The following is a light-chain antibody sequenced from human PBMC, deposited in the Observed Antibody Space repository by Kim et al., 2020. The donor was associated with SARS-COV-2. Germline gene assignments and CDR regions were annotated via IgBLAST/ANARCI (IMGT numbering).Light chain of an antibody. V-gene: IGKV1-5*03. Sequence: VGDRVTITCRASQSISSWLAWYQQKPGKAPKLLIYKASSLESGVPSRFSGSGSGTEFTLTISSLQPDDFATYYCQQYNSYPWTFGQGTKVEIK. CDR2: KAS. CDR1: QSISSW. CDR3: QQYNSYPWT. J-gene: IGKJ1*01.